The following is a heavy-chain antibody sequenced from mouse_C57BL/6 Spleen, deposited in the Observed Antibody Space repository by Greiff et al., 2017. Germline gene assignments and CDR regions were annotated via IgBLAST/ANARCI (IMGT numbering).Heavy chain of an antibody. CDR3: ARGGVLGAMDD. Sequence: EVQRVESGPGLVKPSQSLSLTCSVTGYSITSGYYWNWIRQFPGNLLGWMGYISYDGSNNYNPSLKNRISITRDTSKNQCFLKLKSVTTEDTATYYCARGGVLGAMDDWGQGTSVTVSS. V-gene: IGHV3-6*01. CDR2: ISYDGSN. J-gene: IGHJ4*01. CDR1: GYSITSGYY.